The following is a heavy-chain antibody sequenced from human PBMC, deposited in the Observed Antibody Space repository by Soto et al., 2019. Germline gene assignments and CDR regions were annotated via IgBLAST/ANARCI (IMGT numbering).Heavy chain of an antibody. CDR2: IFYSGST. CDR3: ARHYCGGGGCYYFDQ. D-gene: IGHD2-15*01. Sequence: QVQLQESGPGLVKSSETLSLTCTVSGGSISNYYWSWIRQPPGKRLEWIAYIFYSGSTNYNPSLMRRVTISVDTSKNQFALRLTSVTAADTALYYCARHYCGGGGCYYFDQWGQGTLVTVSS. CDR1: GGSISNYY. V-gene: IGHV4-59*08. J-gene: IGHJ4*02.